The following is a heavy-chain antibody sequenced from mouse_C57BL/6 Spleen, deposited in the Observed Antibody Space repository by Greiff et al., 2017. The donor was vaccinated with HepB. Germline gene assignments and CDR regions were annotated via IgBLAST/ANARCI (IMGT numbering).Heavy chain of an antibody. CDR1: GYSITSGYY. CDR3: ARGRLRYAMDY. V-gene: IGHV3-6*01. Sequence: EVQLVESGPGLVKPSQSLSLTCSVTGYSITSGYYWNWIRQFPGNKLEWMGYISYDGSNNYNPSLKNRISITRDTSKNQFFLKLNSVTTEDTATYYCARGRLRYAMDYWGQGTSVTVSS. CDR2: ISYDGSN. D-gene: IGHD1-2*01. J-gene: IGHJ4*01.